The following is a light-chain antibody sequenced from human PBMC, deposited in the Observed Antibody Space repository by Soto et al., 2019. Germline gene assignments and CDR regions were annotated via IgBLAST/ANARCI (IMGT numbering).Light chain of an antibody. CDR2: DVS. Sequence: CALAHPASGSGPPGQSVTISCTGTSSDVGVYNYVSWYQQYPGKAPKIMIYDVSKRPSGVPDRFSGSKSDNTASLTISGLQAEDEADYYCCSYAGSYTFVFGIGTKVTVL. V-gene: IGLV2-11*01. J-gene: IGLJ1*01. CDR3: CSYAGSYTFV. CDR1: SSDVGVYNY.